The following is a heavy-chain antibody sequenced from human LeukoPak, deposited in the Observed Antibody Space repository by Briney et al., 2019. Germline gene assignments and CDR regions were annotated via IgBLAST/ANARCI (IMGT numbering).Heavy chain of an antibody. V-gene: IGHV4-30-4*01. Sequence: SETLSLTCTVSGGSISSGDYYWSWIRQPPGKGLEWIGYIYYSGSTYYNPSLKSRVTIPVDTSKNQFSLKLSSVTAADTAVYYCARDAPGYYYDSSGFQHWGQGTLVTVSS. D-gene: IGHD3-22*01. CDR2: IYYSGST. CDR3: ARDAPGYYYDSSGFQH. CDR1: GGSISSGDYY. J-gene: IGHJ1*01.